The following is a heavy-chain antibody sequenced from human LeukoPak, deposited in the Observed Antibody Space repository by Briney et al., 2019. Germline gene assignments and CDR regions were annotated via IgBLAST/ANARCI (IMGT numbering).Heavy chain of an antibody. CDR3: ARRHAYAPYAYRRYSSGSPFDY. CDR2: INQSGST. Sequence: SETLSLTCAVYGGSFSGYYWSWIRQPPGKGLEWIGEINQSGSTNYNPSLKSRVTISVDTSKNQFSLKLSSVTAADTAVYYCARRHAYAPYAYRRYSSGSPFDYWGQGTLVTVSS. D-gene: IGHD6-19*01. J-gene: IGHJ4*02. CDR1: GGSFSGYY. V-gene: IGHV4-34*01.